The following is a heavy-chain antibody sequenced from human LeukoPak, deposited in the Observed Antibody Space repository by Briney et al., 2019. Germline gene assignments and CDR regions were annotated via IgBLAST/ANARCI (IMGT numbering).Heavy chain of an antibody. J-gene: IGHJ5*02. CDR1: DFTFTNSW. V-gene: IGHV3-7*01. D-gene: IGHD1-7*01. CDR3: VRGTRLADR. Sequence: GGSLRLSCVASDFTFTNSWMSWVRQAPGKGLEWVADIKPDGSDTGYVDSVKGRLTISRDNAKNSLYLQMDSLRVEDTAVYYCVRGTRLADRWGQGTLVTVPS. CDR2: IKPDGSDT.